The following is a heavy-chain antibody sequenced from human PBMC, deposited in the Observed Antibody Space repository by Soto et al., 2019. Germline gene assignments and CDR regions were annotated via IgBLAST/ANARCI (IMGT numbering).Heavy chain of an antibody. J-gene: IGHJ4*02. CDR3: ARMGSIPGIAAAGNPPFDY. Sequence: VASVKVSCKASGGTFSSYAISWVRQAPGQGLEWMGGIIPIFGTANYAQKFQGRVTITADESTSTAYMELSSLRSEDTAVYYCARMGSIPGIAAAGNPPFDYWGQGTLVTVSS. V-gene: IGHV1-69*13. CDR1: GGTFSSYA. D-gene: IGHD6-13*01. CDR2: IIPIFGTA.